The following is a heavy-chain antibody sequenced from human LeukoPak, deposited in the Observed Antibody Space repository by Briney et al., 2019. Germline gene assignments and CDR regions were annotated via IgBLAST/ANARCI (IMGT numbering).Heavy chain of an antibody. CDR1: GFTFSGYS. CDR2: ISSSSGTT. CDR3: AQSFDN. Sequence: GGSLRLSCAASGFTFSGYSMNWVRQAPGKGLEWVSYISSSSGTTYYADSVKGRFTISRDNAKNSLYLQMNSLRAEDTAVYYCAQSFDNWGQGILVTVSS. V-gene: IGHV3-48*04. J-gene: IGHJ4*02.